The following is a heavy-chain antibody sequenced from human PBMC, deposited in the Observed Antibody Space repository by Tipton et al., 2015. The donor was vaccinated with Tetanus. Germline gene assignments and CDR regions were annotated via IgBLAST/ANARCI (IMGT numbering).Heavy chain of an antibody. V-gene: IGHV3-33*01. CDR3: TREALQVPGTKDFGY. J-gene: IGHJ4*02. CDR1: GFIFSSYG. CDR2: SWYDGTDK. D-gene: IGHD6-19*01. Sequence: SLRLSCAASGFIFSSYGIHWVRQAPGKGLEWVAVSWYDGTDKYYADSVKGRFTISRDNSKNTLYLQMNSLRAEDTAVYYCTREALQVPGTKDFGYWGQGTLVTVSS.